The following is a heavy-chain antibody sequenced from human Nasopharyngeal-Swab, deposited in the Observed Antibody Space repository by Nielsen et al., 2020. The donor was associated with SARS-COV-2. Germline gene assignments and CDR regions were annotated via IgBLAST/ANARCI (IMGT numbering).Heavy chain of an antibody. Sequence: GESLKISCAASGFPFSSYGMHWVRQAPGKGLEWVAVISYDGSNKYYADSVKGRFTISRDNSKNTLYLQMNSLRAEDTAVYYCASLRFLEWLVFPPLDADAFDIWGQGTMVTVSS. D-gene: IGHD3-3*01. V-gene: IGHV3-30*03. J-gene: IGHJ3*02. CDR3: ASLRFLEWLVFPPLDADAFDI. CDR1: GFPFSSYG. CDR2: ISYDGSNK.